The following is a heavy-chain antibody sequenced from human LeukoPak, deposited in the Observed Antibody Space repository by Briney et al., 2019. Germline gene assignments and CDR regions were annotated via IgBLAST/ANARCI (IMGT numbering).Heavy chain of an antibody. CDR2: IIPIFGTA. Sequence: GASVNVSCKASGGTFISYAISWVRQAPGQGLEWMGGIIPIFGTANYAQKFQGRVTITTDESTSTAYMELSSLRSEDTAVYYCARVVVGGHYYMDVWGKGTTVTVSS. CDR3: ARVVVGGHYYMDV. V-gene: IGHV1-69*05. CDR1: GGTFISYA. D-gene: IGHD1-26*01. J-gene: IGHJ6*03.